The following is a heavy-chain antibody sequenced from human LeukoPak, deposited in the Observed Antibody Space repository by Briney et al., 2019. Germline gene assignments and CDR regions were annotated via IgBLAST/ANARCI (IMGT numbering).Heavy chain of an antibody. CDR2: IYSGGTT. CDR1: GFTVSSKY. Sequence: GGSLRLSCEASGFTVSSKYMSWVRQAPGKGLEWVSVIYSGGTTYYADSVKGRFTISRDNSKNTVYLQMNSLRAEDTAVYYCAAEVPGGSGSERIRFDPWGQGTLVTVSS. V-gene: IGHV3-53*01. J-gene: IGHJ5*02. D-gene: IGHD3-10*01. CDR3: AAEVPGGSGSERIRFDP.